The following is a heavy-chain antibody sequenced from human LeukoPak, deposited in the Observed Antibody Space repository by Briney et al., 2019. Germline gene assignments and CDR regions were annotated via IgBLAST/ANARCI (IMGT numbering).Heavy chain of an antibody. CDR2: INHSGST. J-gene: IGHJ3*02. CDR1: GGSFSGYY. Sequence: SETLSLTCAVYGGSFSGYYWSWIRQPPGKGLEWIGEINHSGSTNYNPSLKSRVTISVDTSKNQFSLKLSSVTAADTAVYYCARGETPRAFDIWGQGTMVTVSS. V-gene: IGHV4-34*01. CDR3: ARGETPRAFDI.